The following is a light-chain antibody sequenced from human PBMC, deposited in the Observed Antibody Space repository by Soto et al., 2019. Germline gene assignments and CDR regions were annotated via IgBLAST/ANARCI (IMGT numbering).Light chain of an antibody. J-gene: IGKJ1*01. V-gene: IGKV1-5*01. CDR2: DAS. CDR1: QSISNY. Sequence: EIQMTQSPSSLSASVGDRVTITCRASQSISNYLNWYQQKPGKAPKLLIYDASSLESGVPSRFSGSGSGTEGTITISSLKQDDGATYYCQQYNSYSKTFGQGTKVDIK. CDR3: QQYNSYSKT.